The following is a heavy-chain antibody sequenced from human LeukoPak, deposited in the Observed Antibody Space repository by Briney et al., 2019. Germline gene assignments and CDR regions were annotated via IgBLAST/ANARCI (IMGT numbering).Heavy chain of an antibody. J-gene: IGHJ5*02. CDR3: ARWGRYYDFWSGYST. D-gene: IGHD3-3*01. CDR2: IYTSGST. CDR1: GGPISSYY. V-gene: IGHV4-4*07. Sequence: SETLSLTCTVSGGPISSYYWSWIRQPAGKGLEWIGRIYTSGSTNYNPSLKSRVTMSVDTSKNQFSLKLSSVNAADTAVYYCARWGRYYDFWSGYSTWGQGTLVTVSS.